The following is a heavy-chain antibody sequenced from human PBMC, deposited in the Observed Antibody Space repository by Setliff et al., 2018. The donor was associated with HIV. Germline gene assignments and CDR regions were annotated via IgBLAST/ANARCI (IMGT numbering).Heavy chain of an antibody. V-gene: IGHV4-59*11. CDR3: ARAPATMIVVVNHVPLAAFGL. D-gene: IGHD3-22*01. Sequence: SETLSLTCTSSGASISSHFWSWVRQPPGRGLEWIGSIYHSGSTNYNPSFESRLTIFFDTSKNQFSLKLRSVTAADTAVYYGARAPATMIVVVNHVPLAAFGLWGQGTMVTVSS. J-gene: IGHJ3*01. CDR1: GASISSHF. CDR2: IYHSGST.